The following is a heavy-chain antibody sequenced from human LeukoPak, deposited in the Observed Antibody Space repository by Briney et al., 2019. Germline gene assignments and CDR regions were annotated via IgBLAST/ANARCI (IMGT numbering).Heavy chain of an antibody. CDR1: GITFSSHA. Sequence: GGSLRLSCAASGITFSSHAMSWVRQAPGKGLEWVSLISGSGGHTYYGDSVKGRFTISRDNSTNRLYLQMNSLRPEDTAAYYCAKGGAATMRDGYNYYYYYREVGGRGTTVSVSS. CDR2: ISGSGGHT. J-gene: IGHJ6*03. V-gene: IGHV3-23*01. CDR3: AKGGAATMRDGYNYYYYYREV. D-gene: IGHD5-24*01.